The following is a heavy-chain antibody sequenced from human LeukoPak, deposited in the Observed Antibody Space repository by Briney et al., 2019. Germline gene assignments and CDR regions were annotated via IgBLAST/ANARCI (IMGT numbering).Heavy chain of an antibody. J-gene: IGHJ4*02. Sequence: GGSLRLSCAASGFTVSSNYMNWVRQAPGKGLEWVSIIYSGGDTYYADSVKGRFTISRDNSKNTLYLQMKRLRAEDTAVYYWTRGPGSTWYSDYWGQGTLVTVSS. CDR3: TRGPGSTWYSDY. V-gene: IGHV3-66*02. D-gene: IGHD6-13*01. CDR2: IYSGGDT. CDR1: GFTVSSNY.